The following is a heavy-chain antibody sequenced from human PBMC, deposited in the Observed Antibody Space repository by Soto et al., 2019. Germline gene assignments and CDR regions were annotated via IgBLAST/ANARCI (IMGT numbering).Heavy chain of an antibody. J-gene: IGHJ5*02. D-gene: IGHD6-6*01. V-gene: IGHV4-34*01. Sequence: SETLSLTCAVYGGSFSGYYWSWIRQPPGKGLEWIGEINHSGSTNYIPSLKSRVTISVDTSKNQFSLKLSSVTAADTAVYYCARGPGIAARHGWFDPWGQGTVVTVSS. CDR1: GGSFSGYY. CDR2: INHSGST. CDR3: ARGPGIAARHGWFDP.